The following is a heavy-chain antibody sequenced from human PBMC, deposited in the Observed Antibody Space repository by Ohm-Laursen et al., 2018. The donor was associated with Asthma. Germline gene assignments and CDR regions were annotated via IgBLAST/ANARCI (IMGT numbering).Heavy chain of an antibody. V-gene: IGHV3-21*01. CDR3: ANTRYYDSSGYPENFDF. Sequence: SLRLSCAASGYTFSRYSIHWVRQVPGKGLEWVASISTASTFIYYADSVRGRFTISRDNSKNTLYLQMNSLRAEDTAVYYCANTRYYDSSGYPENFDFWGQGTLVTVSS. J-gene: IGHJ4*02. CDR2: ISTASTFI. D-gene: IGHD3-22*01. CDR1: GYTFSRYS.